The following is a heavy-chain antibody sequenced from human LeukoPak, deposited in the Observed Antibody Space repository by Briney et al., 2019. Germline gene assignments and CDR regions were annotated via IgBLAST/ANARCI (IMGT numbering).Heavy chain of an antibody. V-gene: IGHV3-33*01. D-gene: IGHD6-13*01. J-gene: IGHJ4*02. Sequence: PGRSLRLSCAASGFTFSSYGMHSVRQARGKGLEWVAVIWYDGSNKYYADSVKGRFTISRDNSKNTLYLQMNSLRAEDTAVYYCARKGIAPKYNFDYWGQGTLVTVSS. CDR3: ARKGIAPKYNFDY. CDR1: GFTFSSYG. CDR2: IWYDGSNK.